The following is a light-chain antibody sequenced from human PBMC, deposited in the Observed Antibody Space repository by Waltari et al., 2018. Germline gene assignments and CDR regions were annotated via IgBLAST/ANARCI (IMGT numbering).Light chain of an antibody. Sequence: SSELTQDPAVSVDLGQTVRITCQGDSLRSYYASWYQQKPGQAPVLVIYGKNNRPSGIPDRFSGSSSGNTASLTITGAQAEDEADYYCNSRDSSGNHHVVFGGGTKLTVL. CDR1: SLRSYY. CDR3: NSRDSSGNHHVV. CDR2: GKN. J-gene: IGLJ2*01. V-gene: IGLV3-19*01.